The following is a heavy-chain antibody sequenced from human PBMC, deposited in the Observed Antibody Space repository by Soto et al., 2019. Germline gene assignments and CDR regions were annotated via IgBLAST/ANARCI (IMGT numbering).Heavy chain of an antibody. CDR1: GYTFTSYG. Sequence: ASVKVSCKASGYTFTSYGISWVRQAPGQGLEWMGWISAYNGNTNYAQKLQGRVTMTTDTSTSTAYMELRSLRSDDTAVYYCARAGAARPGYYYYYYGMDVWGQGTTVTVPS. CDR3: ARAGAARPGYYYYYYGMDV. V-gene: IGHV1-18*01. J-gene: IGHJ6*02. D-gene: IGHD6-6*01. CDR2: ISAYNGNT.